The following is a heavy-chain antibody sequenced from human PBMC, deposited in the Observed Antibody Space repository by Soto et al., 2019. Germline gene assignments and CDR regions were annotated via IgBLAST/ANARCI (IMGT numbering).Heavy chain of an antibody. CDR1: GFTFSNYA. Sequence: EVQLLEYGGGLEQTGGSLRLSCAASGFTFSNYAVNWVRQAPGKGLEWVSGISGSGSNTYYADSVKGRFTISRDNSKNTLYLQMNSLTVEDTAVFYCALLDFYAKWGQGTLVTVSS. D-gene: IGHD1-1*01. CDR3: ALLDFYAK. J-gene: IGHJ4*01. CDR2: ISGSGSNT. V-gene: IGHV3-23*01.